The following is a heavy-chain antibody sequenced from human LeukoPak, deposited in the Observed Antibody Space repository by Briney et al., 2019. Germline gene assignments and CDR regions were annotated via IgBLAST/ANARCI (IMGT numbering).Heavy chain of an antibody. D-gene: IGHD2-2*01. CDR2: INPSGGST. Sequence: ASVKVSCKASGYTFTSYYMHWVRQAPGQGLEWMGIINPSGGSTSYAQKFQGRVTMTRDTSTSTVYMELSSLRSEDTAVYYCAREKRPANKSYHYYGMDVWGQGTTVTVSS. V-gene: IGHV1-46*01. CDR1: GYTFTSYY. J-gene: IGHJ6*02. CDR3: AREKRPANKSYHYYGMDV.